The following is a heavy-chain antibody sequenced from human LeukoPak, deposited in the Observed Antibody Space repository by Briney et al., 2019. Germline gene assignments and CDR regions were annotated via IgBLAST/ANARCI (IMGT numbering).Heavy chain of an antibody. D-gene: IGHD3-16*02. Sequence: GGSLRLSCVASGFTFSSYAMHRVRQAPGKGLEWVGVISYDGSNKYYADSVKGRFTISRDNSKNTLYLQMNSLRAEDTAVYYCARLELSLDAFDIWGQGTMVTVSS. J-gene: IGHJ3*02. CDR3: ARLELSLDAFDI. CDR2: ISYDGSNK. CDR1: GFTFSSYA. V-gene: IGHV3-30-3*01.